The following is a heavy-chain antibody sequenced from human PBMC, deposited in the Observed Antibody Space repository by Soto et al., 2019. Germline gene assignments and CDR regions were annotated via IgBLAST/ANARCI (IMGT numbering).Heavy chain of an antibody. CDR1: GGSISSFY. CDR2: IYYSGST. D-gene: IGHD3-16*01. Sequence: SETLSLTCTVSGGSISSFYWSWIRQPPGKGLEFIGYIYYSGSTTYNPSLKSRVTISVDTSKSQFSLKLTSVTAADTAVYYCARSRNFDYVFYWGQGTLVTVSS. CDR3: ARSRNFDYVFY. J-gene: IGHJ4*02. V-gene: IGHV4-59*01.